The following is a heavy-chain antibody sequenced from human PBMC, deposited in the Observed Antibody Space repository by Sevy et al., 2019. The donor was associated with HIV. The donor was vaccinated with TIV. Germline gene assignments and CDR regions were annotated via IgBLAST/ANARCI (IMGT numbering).Heavy chain of an antibody. Sequence: GGSLRLSCAASGFTFSTYAMHWLRQAPGKGLEWVAVISHDERTTYYADSGKGRFTISRDNSKNTLYLQMDSLRPEDTTIYYCARDPGNSGNYWGQGTLVTVSS. CDR3: ARDPGNSGNY. CDR2: ISHDERTT. J-gene: IGHJ4*02. CDR1: GFTFSTYA. D-gene: IGHD1-1*01. V-gene: IGHV3-30*04.